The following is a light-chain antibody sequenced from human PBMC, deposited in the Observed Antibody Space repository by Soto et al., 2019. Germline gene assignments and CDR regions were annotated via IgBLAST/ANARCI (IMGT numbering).Light chain of an antibody. Sequence: EIGLTQSPGTLSLSPGERATLSCRTSQSVISTYLAWYQQKPGQAPRLLIYDASRRPTGIPDRFSGSGSGTDFTLTISRLEPEDFAVYYCQQYETSPPMYTFGQGTKLEIK. CDR3: QQYETSPPMYT. V-gene: IGKV3-20*01. J-gene: IGKJ2*01. CDR1: QSVISTY. CDR2: DAS.